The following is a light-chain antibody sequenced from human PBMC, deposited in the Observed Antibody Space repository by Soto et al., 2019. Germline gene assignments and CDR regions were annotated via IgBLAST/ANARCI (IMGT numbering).Light chain of an antibody. CDR2: EVS. J-gene: IGLJ2*01. Sequence: QSALTQPASVSGSPGQSITISCTGSSSDIGGYNYVSWYQQHPGKAPKLMIYEVSNRPSGVSNRFSGSKSGNTASLTISGIQAEDEADYYCSSYTTNILVDFGGGTKETVL. CDR1: SSDIGGYNY. CDR3: SSYTTNILVD. V-gene: IGLV2-14*01.